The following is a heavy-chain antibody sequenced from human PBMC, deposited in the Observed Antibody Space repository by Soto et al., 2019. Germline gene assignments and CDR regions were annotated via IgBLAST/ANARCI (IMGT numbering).Heavy chain of an antibody. Sequence: SLKVSCKASGGTFSSYSISWVRQAPGRGLEWMGGIIPIFGTANYAQKFQGRVTITADESTSTAYMELSSLRSEDTAVYYCARDSTIFGVINRYYYGMDVWGQGTTVTVSS. CDR3: ARDSTIFGVINRYYYGMDV. J-gene: IGHJ6*02. D-gene: IGHD3-3*01. CDR1: GGTFSSYS. V-gene: IGHV1-69*13. CDR2: IIPIFGTA.